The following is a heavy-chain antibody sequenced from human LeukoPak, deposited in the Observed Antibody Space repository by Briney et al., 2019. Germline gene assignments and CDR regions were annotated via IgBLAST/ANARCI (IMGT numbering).Heavy chain of an antibody. CDR2: ISAYNGNT. D-gene: IGHD2/OR15-2a*01. Sequence: AASVNVSCKASGYTFTSYGISWVRQAPGQGLEWMGWISAYNGNTNYAQKLQGRVTMTTDTSTSTAYMELRSLRSDDTAVYYCARGQLQNKDSYYYYYMDVWGKGTTVTVSS. CDR1: GYTFTSYG. J-gene: IGHJ6*03. CDR3: ARGQLQNKDSYYYYYMDV. V-gene: IGHV1-18*01.